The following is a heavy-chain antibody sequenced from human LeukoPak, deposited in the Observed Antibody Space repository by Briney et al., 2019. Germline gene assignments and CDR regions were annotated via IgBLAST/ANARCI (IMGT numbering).Heavy chain of an antibody. CDR3: ARDLARLAAAGHLNWFDP. D-gene: IGHD6-13*01. Sequence: ASVKVSCKASGYTFTNYYMHWVRQAPGQGLEWMGWINPNSGGTNYAQKFQGRVTMTRDTSISTAYMELSRLRSDDTAVYYCARDLARLAAAGHLNWFDPWGQGTLVTVSS. CDR1: GYTFTNYY. CDR2: INPNSGGT. V-gene: IGHV1-2*02. J-gene: IGHJ5*02.